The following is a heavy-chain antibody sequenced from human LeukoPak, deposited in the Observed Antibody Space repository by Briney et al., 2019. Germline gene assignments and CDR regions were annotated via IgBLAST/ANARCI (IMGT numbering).Heavy chain of an antibody. J-gene: IGHJ6*03. V-gene: IGHV4-4*07. D-gene: IGHD3-22*01. CDR1: GGPIYSYY. Sequence: SETLSLTCTVSGGPIYSYYWSWIRQTAGKGLEWIGRLKTGVSTNYNPSLKSRVTMSVDTSKNRFALKQSAVTAADTAVYYCARLKFYDSTGYSPGHYMDVWGKGTTVTVTS. CDR2: LKTGVST. CDR3: ARLKFYDSTGYSPGHYMDV.